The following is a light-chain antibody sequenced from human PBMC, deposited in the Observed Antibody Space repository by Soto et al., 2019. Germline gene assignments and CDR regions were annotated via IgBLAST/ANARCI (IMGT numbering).Light chain of an antibody. CDR2: EVS. CDR3: TSYTSSSTPYV. V-gene: IGLV2-14*01. CDR1: GRDIGAYDY. Sequence: QSVLTQPASVSGSPGQSITISCTGSGRDIGAYDYVSWYQQYPGKAPKLMMYEVSNRPSGISNRFSGSKSGNTASLTITGLRAEDEGYYYCTSYTSSSTPYVFGTGTKLTVL. J-gene: IGLJ1*01.